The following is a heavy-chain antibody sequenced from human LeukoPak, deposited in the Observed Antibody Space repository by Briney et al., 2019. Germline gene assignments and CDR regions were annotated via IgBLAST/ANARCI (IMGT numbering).Heavy chain of an antibody. CDR3: ARGEWELVALGGY. CDR2: ISGSGGST. CDR1: GFTFSNYA. J-gene: IGHJ4*02. D-gene: IGHD1-26*01. Sequence: GGSLRLSCAASGFTFSNYAMSWVRQAPGKGLEWVSEISGSGGSTYYADSVKGRFTISRDNSKNTLYLQMNSLRAEDTAVYYCARGEWELVALGGYWGQGTLVTVSS. V-gene: IGHV3-23*01.